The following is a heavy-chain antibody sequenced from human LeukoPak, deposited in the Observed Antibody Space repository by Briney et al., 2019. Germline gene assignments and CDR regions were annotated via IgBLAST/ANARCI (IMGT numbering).Heavy chain of an antibody. CDR1: GFTFNIYA. Sequence: GGSLRLSCAASGFTFNIYAVSWVRQAPGKGLEWVAVIWYDGSNKYYADSVKGRFTISRDNSKNTLYLQMNSLRAEDTAVYYCAREPTTKIAVTEFDYWGQGALVTVSS. D-gene: IGHD6-19*01. J-gene: IGHJ4*02. CDR3: AREPTTKIAVTEFDY. V-gene: IGHV3-33*08. CDR2: IWYDGSNK.